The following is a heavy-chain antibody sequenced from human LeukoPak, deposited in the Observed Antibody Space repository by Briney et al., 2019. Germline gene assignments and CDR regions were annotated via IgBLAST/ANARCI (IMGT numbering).Heavy chain of an antibody. V-gene: IGHV1-3*01. CDR3: ARDSYYYDILTGYLA. J-gene: IGHJ4*02. CDR1: GYTLTELS. D-gene: IGHD3-9*01. CDR2: INAGNGNT. Sequence: ASVKVSCKVSGYTLTELSMHWVRQAPGKGLEWMGWINAGNGNTKYSQKFQGRVTITRDTSAGTAYMELSSLRSEDTAVYYCARDSYYYDILTGYLAWGQGTLVTVSS.